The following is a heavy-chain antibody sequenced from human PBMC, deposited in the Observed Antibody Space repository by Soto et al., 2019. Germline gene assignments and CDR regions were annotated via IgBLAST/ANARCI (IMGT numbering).Heavy chain of an antibody. J-gene: IGHJ4*02. V-gene: IGHV1-18*01. CDR1: GYTFTSYG. CDR2: ITTDKGKT. Sequence: QVQLVQSGPEVKKPGASVKVSCKTSGYTFTSYGISWVRQAPGQGLEWMGWITTDKGKTTTAQKFQGRATMTTDTSTSTAYMEMRSLRSDDTAVSYCATRSPAFDYWGQGTLVTVSS. CDR3: ATRSPAFDY.